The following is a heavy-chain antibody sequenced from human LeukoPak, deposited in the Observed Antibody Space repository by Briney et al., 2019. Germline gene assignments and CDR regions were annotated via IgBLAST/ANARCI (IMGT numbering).Heavy chain of an antibody. CDR3: ARGSYEYSSSFGY. D-gene: IGHD6-6*01. CDR2: IYHSGST. V-gene: IGHV4-30-2*01. CDR1: GGSISSGGYS. J-gene: IGHJ4*02. Sequence: SETLSLTCAVSGGSISSGGYSWSWIRQPPGKGLEWIGYIYHSGSTYYNPSLKSRVTISVDTSKNQFSLKLSSVTAADTAVYYCARGSYEYSSSFGYWGQGTLVTVSS.